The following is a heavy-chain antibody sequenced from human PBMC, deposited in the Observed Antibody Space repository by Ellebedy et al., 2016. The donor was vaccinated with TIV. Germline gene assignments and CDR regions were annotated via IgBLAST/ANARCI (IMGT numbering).Heavy chain of an antibody. V-gene: IGHV3-48*04. Sequence: GESLKISCAASGFTFSSYSMNWVRQAPGKGLEWVSYISSSSSTIYYADSVKGRFTISRDNAKNSLYLQMNSLRAEDTAVYYCAREDYGGIYYYYGMDVWGQGTTVTVSS. D-gene: IGHD4-23*01. CDR1: GFTFSSYS. CDR2: ISSSSSTI. CDR3: AREDYGGIYYYYGMDV. J-gene: IGHJ6*02.